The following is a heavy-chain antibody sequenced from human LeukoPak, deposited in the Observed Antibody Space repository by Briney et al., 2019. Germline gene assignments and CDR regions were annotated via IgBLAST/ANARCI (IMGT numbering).Heavy chain of an antibody. V-gene: IGHV3-30*02. Sequence: AGSLRLSCAASGFIFNSYGMHWVRQAPGKGLEWVAYIGHDGRNKYYADSVRGRFTISRDSSKNTLYLQMNSLRAEDTAVYYCARDVRMYYYDSSPDYWGQGALVTVSS. D-gene: IGHD3-22*01. CDR3: ARDVRMYYYDSSPDY. CDR1: GFIFNSYG. CDR2: IGHDGRNK. J-gene: IGHJ4*02.